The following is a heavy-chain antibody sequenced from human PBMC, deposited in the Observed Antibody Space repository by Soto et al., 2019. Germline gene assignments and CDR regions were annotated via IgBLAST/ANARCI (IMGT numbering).Heavy chain of an antibody. J-gene: IGHJ6*02. CDR1: GFTFDNYT. CDR3: AKEKDPRLRQYYYYYGMDV. V-gene: IGHV3-43*01. CDR2: ISWDGGST. D-gene: IGHD5-12*01. Sequence: GGSLRLSCAASGFTFDNYTMHWVRQAPGKGLEWVSLISWDGGSTYYADSVKGRFTISRDNSKNSLYLQMNSLRTEDTALYYCAKEKDPRLRQYYYYYGMDVWGQGTTVTVSS.